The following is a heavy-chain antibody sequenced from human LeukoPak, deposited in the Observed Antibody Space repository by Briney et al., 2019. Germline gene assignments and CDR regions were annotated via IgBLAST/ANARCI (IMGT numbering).Heavy chain of an antibody. V-gene: IGHV3-53*01. CDR3: ARAIQFGGYFDY. CDR1: GFTLSGDY. D-gene: IGHD2-15*01. J-gene: IGHJ4*02. CDR2: IFGAGTT. Sequence: GGSLRPSCAASGFTLSGDYMSWVRQAPGKGLEWVSVIFGAGTTYYADSVKGRFTISRDNSKNTLYLQMNSLRAEDTAVYYCARAIQFGGYFDYWGQGTLVTVST.